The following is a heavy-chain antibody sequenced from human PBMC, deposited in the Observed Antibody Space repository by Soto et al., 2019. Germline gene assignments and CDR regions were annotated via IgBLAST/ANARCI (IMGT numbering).Heavy chain of an antibody. CDR1: GFTFSSYS. Sequence: GALRLSCAASGFTFSSYSMNWVRQAPGKGLEWVSSISSSSSYIYYADSVKGRFTISRDNAKNSLYLQMNSLRAEDTAVYYCARGAGEDIVVVPADYWGQGTLVTVS. CDR3: ARGAGEDIVVVPADY. V-gene: IGHV3-21*01. D-gene: IGHD2-2*01. J-gene: IGHJ4*02. CDR2: ISSSSSYI.